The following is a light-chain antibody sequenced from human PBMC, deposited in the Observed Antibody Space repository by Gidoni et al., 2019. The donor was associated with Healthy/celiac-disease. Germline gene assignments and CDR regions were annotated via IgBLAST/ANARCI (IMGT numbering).Light chain of an antibody. CDR1: QGISSY. Sequence: IQLTQSPSFLSASVGDRVTITCRASQGISSYLPWYQQKPGKAPKLLIYAASTLQSVVPSRFSGRGSGTEFPLTISSLQHEDFATYCCQQLNSYPRSFGQGTKLEIK. CDR2: AAS. V-gene: IGKV1-9*01. CDR3: QQLNSYPRS. J-gene: IGKJ2*03.